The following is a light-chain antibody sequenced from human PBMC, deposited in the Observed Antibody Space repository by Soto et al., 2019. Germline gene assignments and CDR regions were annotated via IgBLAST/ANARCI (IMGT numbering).Light chain of an antibody. CDR2: AAS. CDR1: RGISSD. CDR3: HQLNSYPRT. J-gene: IGKJ1*01. V-gene: IGKV1-9*01. Sequence: IQLTQSPSSLSASVGDRVTITCRASRGISSDLVWYQQKPGKAPKLLIYAASTLQSGVPSRFSGSGSGTDFTLPISSLQPEDFATYYCHQLNSYPRTFGQGTKVDIK.